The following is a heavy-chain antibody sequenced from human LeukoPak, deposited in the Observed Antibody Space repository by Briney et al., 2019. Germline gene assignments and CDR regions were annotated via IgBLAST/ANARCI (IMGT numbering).Heavy chain of an antibody. CDR3: TSPAVAGTNYYMDV. CDR1: GLTFSGSA. D-gene: IGHD6-19*01. Sequence: PGGSLRLSCAASGLTFSGSAMHWVRQASGKGLEWVGRIRSKANSYATAYAASVKGRFTISRDDSKNTAYLQMNSLKTEDTAVYYCTSPAVAGTNYYMDVWGKGTTVTVSS. J-gene: IGHJ6*03. V-gene: IGHV3-73*01. CDR2: IRSKANSYAT.